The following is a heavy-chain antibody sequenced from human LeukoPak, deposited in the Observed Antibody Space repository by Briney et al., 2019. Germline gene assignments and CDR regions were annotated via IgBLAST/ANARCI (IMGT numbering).Heavy chain of an antibody. CDR1: GYTFTGYY. Sequence: GASVKVSCKASGYTFTGYYMHWVRQAPGQGLEWMGWINPNSGGTNYAQKFQGRVTMTRDTSISTAYMELSRLRSDDTAVYYCASPGYSSGWSRGYYYYGMDVWGQGTTVTVSS. CDR3: ASPGYSSGWSRGYYYYGMDV. J-gene: IGHJ6*02. V-gene: IGHV1-2*02. CDR2: INPNSGGT. D-gene: IGHD6-19*01.